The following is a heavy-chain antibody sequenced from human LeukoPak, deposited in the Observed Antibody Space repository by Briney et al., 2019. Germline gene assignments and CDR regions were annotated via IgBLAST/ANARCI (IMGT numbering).Heavy chain of an antibody. CDR2: IRYDGSNQ. Sequence: PGRSLRGSCAAPGFAFRSYGMHWVREASWKGLQALAVIRYDGSNQHYADSVKRRFTISRDNSKNTLYLKMNSLRAEDTAVYYCAKDGQDIVVVPAAPLYYYYYMDVWGKGTTVTVSS. V-gene: IGHV3-30*02. CDR3: AKDGQDIVVVPAAPLYYYYYMDV. J-gene: IGHJ6*03. D-gene: IGHD2-2*01. CDR1: GFAFRSYG.